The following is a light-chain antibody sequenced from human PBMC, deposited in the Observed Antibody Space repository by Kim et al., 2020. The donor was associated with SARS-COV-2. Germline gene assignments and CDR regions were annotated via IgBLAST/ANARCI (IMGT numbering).Light chain of an antibody. Sequence: DIQMTQSPSTLSAFVGDRVTITCRASQSLSSWLAWYQRKPGKAPKLLIYKSSNLQSGVPSRFGGSESGTEFTLTISSLQPDDFATYYCQQYHSYPVTFGGGTKVDIK. J-gene: IGKJ4*01. V-gene: IGKV1-5*03. CDR1: QSLSSW. CDR3: QQYHSYPVT. CDR2: KSS.